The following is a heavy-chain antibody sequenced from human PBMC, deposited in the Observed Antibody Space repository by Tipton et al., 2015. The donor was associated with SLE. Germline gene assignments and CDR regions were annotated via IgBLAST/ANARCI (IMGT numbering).Heavy chain of an antibody. Sequence: SLRLSCAASGFTFSRYEMDWVRQAPGKGLEWVSAISGSGGSTYYADSVKGRFTIFRDNSKNTLYLQMNSLRAEDTAVYYCASALPGYSKNYWGQGTLVTVSS. V-gene: IGHV3-23*01. CDR3: ASALPGYSKNY. CDR2: ISGSGGST. CDR1: GFTFSRYE. J-gene: IGHJ4*02. D-gene: IGHD4-11*01.